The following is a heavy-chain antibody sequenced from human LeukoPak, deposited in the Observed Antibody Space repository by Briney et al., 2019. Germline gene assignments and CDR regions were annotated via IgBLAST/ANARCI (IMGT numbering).Heavy chain of an antibody. CDR3: ARGGIAVLGSVAHYYYYYMDV. V-gene: IGHV1-2*02. CDR1: GYTFTGYY. CDR2: INPNSGGT. D-gene: IGHD6-19*01. Sequence: ASVKVSCKASGYTFTGYYMHWVRQAPGQGLEWMGWINPNSGGTNYAQKFQGRVTMTRDTSISTACMELSRLRSDDTAVYYCARGGIAVLGSVAHYYYYYMDVWGKGTTVTVSS. J-gene: IGHJ6*03.